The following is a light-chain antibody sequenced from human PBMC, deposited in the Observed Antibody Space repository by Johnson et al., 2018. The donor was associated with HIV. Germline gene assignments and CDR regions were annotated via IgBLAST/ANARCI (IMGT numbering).Light chain of an antibody. V-gene: IGLV1-51*01. CDR2: DNN. Sequence: QSVFTQPPSVSAAPGQKVTISCSGNSYDVRNNYVSCHQQFPGTAPKFLFYDNNKRPSGIPDRFSGSKSGTSATLAITGLQTGDEADYYCGTWDRSLNAGGVFGTGTKVTVL. CDR3: GTWDRSLNAGGV. J-gene: IGLJ1*01. CDR1: SYDVRNNY.